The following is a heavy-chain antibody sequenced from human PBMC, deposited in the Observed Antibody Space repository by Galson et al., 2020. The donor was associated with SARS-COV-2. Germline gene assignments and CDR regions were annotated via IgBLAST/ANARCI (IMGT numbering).Heavy chain of an antibody. CDR3: ARVGYYDSRGYHAFDY. CDR2: IHNSGTT. D-gene: IGHD3-22*01. J-gene: IGHJ4*02. Sequence: SETLSLTCAVSGFTISSGGYSWSWIRQPPGKGLEWIGYIHNSGTTYYNPSHKSRVTISLDTSKNQFSLRLTSVTAADAAVYYCARVGYYDSRGYHAFDYWGQGALVTVSS. CDR1: GFTISSGGYS. V-gene: IGHV4-30-4*07.